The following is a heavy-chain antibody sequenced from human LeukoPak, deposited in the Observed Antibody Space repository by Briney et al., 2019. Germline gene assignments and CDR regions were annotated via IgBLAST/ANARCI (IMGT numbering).Heavy chain of an antibody. Sequence: PSETLSLTCTVSGGSISSYHWSWIRQPAGKGLEWIGRIYTSGSTNYNPSLKSRVTMSVDTSKNQFSLKLSSVTAADTAVYYCARDYYDSSGYYWWYFDYWGQGTLVTVSS. CDR1: GGSISSYH. D-gene: IGHD3-22*01. J-gene: IGHJ4*02. V-gene: IGHV4-4*07. CDR3: ARDYYDSSGYYWWYFDY. CDR2: IYTSGST.